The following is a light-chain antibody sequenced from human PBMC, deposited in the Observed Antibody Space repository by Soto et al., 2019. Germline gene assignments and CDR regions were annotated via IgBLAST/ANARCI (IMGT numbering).Light chain of an antibody. Sequence: DAVLTQSPLSLPVTLGQPAAISCRSSQSLVYSNGNAYLIWFQQRPGQSPRRLIYQVSTRDAGVPDRFSGSGSGTYFTLTIIRVEAEDVGLYYCMQGTHWPWTFGQGTKVEIK. CDR3: MQGTHWPWT. CDR2: QVS. V-gene: IGKV2-30*01. CDR1: QSLVYSNGNAY. J-gene: IGKJ1*01.